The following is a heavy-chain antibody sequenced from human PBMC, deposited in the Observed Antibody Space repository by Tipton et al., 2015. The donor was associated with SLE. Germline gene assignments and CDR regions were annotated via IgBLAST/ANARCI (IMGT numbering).Heavy chain of an antibody. D-gene: IGHD3-3*01. CDR1: GGSISSSSYY. CDR3: ARDHPPYYDVWSGYPWADYFDY. V-gene: IGHV4-39*07. CDR2: IYYSGST. Sequence: TLSLTCTVSGGSISSSSYYWGWIRQPPGKGLEWIGSIYYSGSTYYNPSLKSRVTISVDTSKNQFSLKLSSVTAADTAVYYCARDHPPYYDVWSGYPWADYFDYWGQGTLVTVSS. J-gene: IGHJ4*02.